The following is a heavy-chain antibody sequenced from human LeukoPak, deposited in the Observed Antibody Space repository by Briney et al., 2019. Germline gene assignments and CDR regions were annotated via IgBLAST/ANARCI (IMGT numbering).Heavy chain of an antibody. Sequence: GRSMRLFCAASGFTFSSYGMHWVRQAPGKGLEWVAVISYDGSNKYYADSVKGRFTISRDNSKNTLYLQMNSLRAEDTAVYYCAGSSSGWYWNYYGMDVWGQGTTVTVSS. CDR2: ISYDGSNK. J-gene: IGHJ6*02. CDR3: AGSSSGWYWNYYGMDV. CDR1: GFTFSSYG. D-gene: IGHD6-19*01. V-gene: IGHV3-30*03.